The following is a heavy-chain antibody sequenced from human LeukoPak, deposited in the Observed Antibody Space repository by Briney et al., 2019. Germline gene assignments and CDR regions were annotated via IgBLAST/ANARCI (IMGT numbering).Heavy chain of an antibody. CDR1: GYTFTGYY. V-gene: IGHV1-2*02. D-gene: IGHD3-10*01. J-gene: IGHJ3*02. CDR2: INPNRGGT. Sequence: ASVKVSCKASGYTFTGYYMHWVRQAPGQGLEWMGWINPNRGGTNYAQNFQGRVTMTRDTSISTAYMELSRLRSDDTAVYYCARSDYYSSGNSDAFDIWGQGTMVTVSS. CDR3: ARSDYYSSGNSDAFDI.